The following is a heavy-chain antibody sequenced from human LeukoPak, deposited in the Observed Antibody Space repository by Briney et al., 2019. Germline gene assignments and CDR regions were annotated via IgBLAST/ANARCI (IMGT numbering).Heavy chain of an antibody. CDR3: AKYYCSSANCYSDY. CDR1: GFAFSTYA. V-gene: IGHV3-23*01. J-gene: IGHJ4*02. CDR2: ISGSGGST. D-gene: IGHD2-2*02. Sequence: GGSLRLSCAASGFAFSTYAMSWVRQAPGKGLEWVSGISGSGGSTYYADSVMGRFTVSRDNSKNTLHLQMSSLRAEDTAVYYCAKYYCSSANCYSDYWGQGTLVTVSS.